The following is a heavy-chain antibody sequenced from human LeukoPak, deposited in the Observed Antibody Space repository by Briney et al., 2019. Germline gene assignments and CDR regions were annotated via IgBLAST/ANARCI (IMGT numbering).Heavy chain of an antibody. J-gene: IGHJ5*02. CDR2: IYSGGST. D-gene: IGHD6-13*01. Sequence: GGSLRLSCAASGFTVSTNYMSWVRQAPGKGLEWVSVIYSGGSTYYADSVKGRFTISRDNSKNTLYLQMNSLRAEDTAVYYCARSPPSVQQQLVWFDPWGQGTLVTVSS. CDR1: GFTVSTNY. CDR3: ARSPPSVQQQLVWFDP. V-gene: IGHV3-53*01.